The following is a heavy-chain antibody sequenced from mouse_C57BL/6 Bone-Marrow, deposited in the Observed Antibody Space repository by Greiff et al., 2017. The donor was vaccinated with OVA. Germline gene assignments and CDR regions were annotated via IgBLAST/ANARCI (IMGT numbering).Heavy chain of an antibody. CDR1: GYSFTGYY. V-gene: IGHV1-42*01. Sequence: VQLQQSGPELVKPGASVKISCKASGYSFTGYYMNWVKQSPEKSLEWIGEINPSTGGTTYNQKFKAKATLTVDKSSSTAYMQLKSLTSEDSAVYYCANYDQGDYAMDDWGQGTSVTVSS. J-gene: IGHJ4*01. CDR3: ANYDQGDYAMDD. CDR2: INPSTGGT. D-gene: IGHD2-4*01.